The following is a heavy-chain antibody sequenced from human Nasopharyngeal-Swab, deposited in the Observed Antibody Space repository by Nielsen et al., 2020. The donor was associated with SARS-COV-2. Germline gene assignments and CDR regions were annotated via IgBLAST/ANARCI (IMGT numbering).Heavy chain of an antibody. D-gene: IGHD2-2*02. CDR1: GFTFSSYW. Sequence: GESLKISCAASGFTFSSYWMSWVRQAPGKGLGWVANIKQDGSEKYYVDSVKGRFTISRDNAKNSLYLQMNSLRAEDTAVYYCARGDIVVVPAAILYYYYYMDVWGKGTTVTVSS. CDR3: ARGDIVVVPAAILYYYYYMDV. J-gene: IGHJ6*03. V-gene: IGHV3-7*01. CDR2: IKQDGSEK.